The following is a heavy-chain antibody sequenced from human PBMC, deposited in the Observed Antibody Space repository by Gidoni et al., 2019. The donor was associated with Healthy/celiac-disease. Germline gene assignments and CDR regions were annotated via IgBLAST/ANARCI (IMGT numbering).Heavy chain of an antibody. D-gene: IGHD5-18*01. Sequence: QVQLGESGGGVAETGRSRGLSCAASGVTFSSDAMDWVRQAPGKGLEWVAVISYYGSNKYSADAVKGRFTISRDNSTNTLYLQMNSLRAEDTAVYYCARAPQGCSGYSYGEYYYYGMDVWGQGTTVTVSS. CDR2: ISYYGSNK. CDR3: ARAPQGCSGYSYGEYYYYGMDV. J-gene: IGHJ6*02. V-gene: IGHV3-30-3*01. CDR1: GVTFSSDA.